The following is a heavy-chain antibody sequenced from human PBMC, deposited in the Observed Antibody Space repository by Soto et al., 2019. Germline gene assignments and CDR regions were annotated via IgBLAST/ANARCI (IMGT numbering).Heavy chain of an antibody. CDR1: GFTFSSCV. CDR2: ITDSGTGT. CDR3: AKGLINGRWYAAD. D-gene: IGHD6-13*01. Sequence: GGSLRLSCGASGFTFSSCVMSWVRQAPGKGLEWVSCITDSGTGTYYADSVKGRFTISRDDSKNTMYLQMNNLRAEDTGVYSCAKGLINGRWYAADWGQGTLVTVSS. J-gene: IGHJ4*02. V-gene: IGHV3-23*01.